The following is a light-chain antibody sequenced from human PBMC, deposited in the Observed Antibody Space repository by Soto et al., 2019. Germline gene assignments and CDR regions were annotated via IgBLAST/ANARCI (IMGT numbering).Light chain of an antibody. CDR1: SSNIGSNT. CDR2: SNN. Sequence: QAVVTQPPSASGTPGQRVTISCSGSSSNIGSNTVNWYQQLPGTAPQILIYSNNQRPSGVPDRFSGSKSCTSASLAISGLQSEEEADYYCAAWDDSLNGVVFGGGTKLTVL. V-gene: IGLV1-44*01. J-gene: IGLJ2*01. CDR3: AAWDDSLNGVV.